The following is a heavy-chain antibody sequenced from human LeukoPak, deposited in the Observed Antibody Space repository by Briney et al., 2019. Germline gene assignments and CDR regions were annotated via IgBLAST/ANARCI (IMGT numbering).Heavy chain of an antibody. CDR1: GFTFSSYT. J-gene: IGHJ6*03. CDR2: IGASSTTI. CDR3: ARFAAGGSYYYYMDV. Sequence: GGSLRLSCAASGFTFSSYTMNWVRQPPGQGLEWVSNIGASSTTIYYADSVKGRFTISRDNAKNSLYLQMNSLRADDTAVYYCARFAAGGSYYYYMDVWGKGTTVTVSS. V-gene: IGHV3-48*01. D-gene: IGHD6-25*01.